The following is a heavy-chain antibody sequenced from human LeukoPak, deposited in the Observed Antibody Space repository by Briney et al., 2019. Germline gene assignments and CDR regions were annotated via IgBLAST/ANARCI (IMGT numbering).Heavy chain of an antibody. CDR1: GFTFSSYA. V-gene: IGHV3-30-3*01. CDR3: ARTKNNYYDSSFDY. J-gene: IGHJ4*02. Sequence: GGSLRLSCAASGFTFSSYAMNWVRQAPGEGLEWVAVISYDGSNKYYADSVKGRFTISRDNSKNTLYLQMNSLRAEDTAVYYCARTKNNYYDSSFDYWGQGTLVTVSS. D-gene: IGHD3-22*01. CDR2: ISYDGSNK.